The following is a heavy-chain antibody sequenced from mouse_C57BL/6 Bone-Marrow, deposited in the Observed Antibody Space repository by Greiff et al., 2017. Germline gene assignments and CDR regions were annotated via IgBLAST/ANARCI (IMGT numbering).Heavy chain of an antibody. CDR3: SRWLLVAY. CDR2: IRLKSDNYAT. D-gene: IGHD2-3*01. CDR1: GFTFSNYW. J-gene: IGHJ3*01. V-gene: IGHV6-3*01. Sequence: EVQLVESGGGLVQPGGSMKLSCVASGFTFSNYWMNWVRQSPEKGLEWVAQIRLKSDNYATHYAESVKGRFTISRDDSKSSVYLQMNNLRAEDTGIYYCSRWLLVAYWGQGTLVTVSA.